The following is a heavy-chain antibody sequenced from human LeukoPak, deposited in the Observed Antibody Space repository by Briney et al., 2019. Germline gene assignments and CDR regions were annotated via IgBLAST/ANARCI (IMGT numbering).Heavy chain of an antibody. V-gene: IGHV3-64*01. CDR3: ARDDSSYGMDV. J-gene: IGHJ6*02. CDR2: ISSNGGST. CDR1: GFTFSSYA. D-gene: IGHD2-21*02. Sequence: GGSLRLSCAASGFTFSSYAMHWVRQAPGKGLEYVSAISSNGGSTYYANSVKGRFTISRDNSKNTLYLQMNSPRAEDTAVYYCARDDSSYGMDVWGQGTTVTVSS.